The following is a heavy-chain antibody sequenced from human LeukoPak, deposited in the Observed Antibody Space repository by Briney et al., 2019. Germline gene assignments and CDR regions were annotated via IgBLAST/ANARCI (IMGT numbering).Heavy chain of an antibody. V-gene: IGHV4-38-2*02. CDR2: IYHSGST. Sequence: SETLSLTRTVSGYSISSGYYWGWIRRPPGKGLEWIGSIYHSGSTYYNPSLKSRVTISVDTSKNQFSLKLSSVTAADTAVYYCARRAITFGGVIVPYFDYWGQGTLVTVSS. CDR3: ARRAITFGGVIVPYFDY. D-gene: IGHD3-16*02. CDR1: GYSISSGYY. J-gene: IGHJ4*02.